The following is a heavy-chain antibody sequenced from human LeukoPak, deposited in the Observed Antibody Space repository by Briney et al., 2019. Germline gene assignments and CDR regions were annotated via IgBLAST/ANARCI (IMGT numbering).Heavy chain of an antibody. CDR3: ARGLLGIAVAGADY. CDR2: IYHSGSP. V-gene: IGHV4-4*02. CDR1: GGSISSNNW. J-gene: IGHJ4*02. Sequence: SETLSLTCAVSGGSISSNNWWGWVRQPPGKGLEWIGEIYHSGSPNYNPSLKSRVTISVDKSRNHFSLNLSSVTAADTAVYYCARGLLGIAVAGADYWGQGTLVTVSS. D-gene: IGHD6-19*01.